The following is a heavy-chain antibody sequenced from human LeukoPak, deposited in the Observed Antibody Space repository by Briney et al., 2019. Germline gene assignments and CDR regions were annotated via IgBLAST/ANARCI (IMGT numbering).Heavy chain of an antibody. J-gene: IGHJ1*01. CDR1: GGSISSGDYY. V-gene: IGHV4-30-4*01. CDR3: ARGAYDSSGYYYPEHFQH. Sequence: PSQTLSLTCTVSGGSISSGDYYWSWIRQPPGKGLEWIGYIYYSGSTYYNPSLKSRVTISVDTSKNQFSLKLSSVTAADTAVYYCARGAYDSSGYYYPEHFQHWGQGTLVTVSS. CDR2: IYYSGST. D-gene: IGHD3-22*01.